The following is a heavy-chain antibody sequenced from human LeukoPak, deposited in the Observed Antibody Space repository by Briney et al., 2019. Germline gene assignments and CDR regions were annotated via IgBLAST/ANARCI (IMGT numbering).Heavy chain of an antibody. CDR2: ISSSSSTI. V-gene: IGHV3-48*04. J-gene: IGHJ4*02. Sequence: GGSLRLSCTASGFTFNYHSMNWVRQAPGKGLEWVSYISSSSSTIYYADSVKGRFTISRDNAKNSLYLQMNSLRAEDTAVYYCAREHRYCSGGSCSYYFDYWGQGTLVTVSS. CDR1: GFTFNYHS. D-gene: IGHD2-15*01. CDR3: AREHRYCSGGSCSYYFDY.